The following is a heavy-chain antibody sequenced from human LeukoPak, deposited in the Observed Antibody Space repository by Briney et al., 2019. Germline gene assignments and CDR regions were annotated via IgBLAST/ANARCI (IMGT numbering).Heavy chain of an antibody. D-gene: IGHD6-19*01. J-gene: IGHJ4*02. CDR2: ISSSSSYI. V-gene: IGHV3-21*01. CDR3: ARVGSGWSYFDY. CDR1: GFTFSSYS. Sequence: GGSLRLSCAASGFTFSSYSMNWVRQAPGKGLEWVSSISSSSSYIYYADSVKGRFTISRDNAKNSLYLRMNSLRAEDTAVYYCARVGSGWSYFDYWGQGTLVTVSS.